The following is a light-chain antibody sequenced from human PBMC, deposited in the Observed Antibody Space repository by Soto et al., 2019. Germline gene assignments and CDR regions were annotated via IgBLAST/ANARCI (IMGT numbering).Light chain of an antibody. J-gene: IGLJ2*01. CDR1: SGHSSYA. V-gene: IGLV4-69*01. CDR3: QTWDTGARVV. Sequence: QSVLTQSPSASASLGASVKLTCTLSSGHSSYAIAWHQQQPETGPRYLMKLSSDGSHSKGDGIPDRFSGFSSGAERYLTISSLQSEDEADYYCQTWDTGARVVFGGGTKLTVL. CDR2: LSSDGSH.